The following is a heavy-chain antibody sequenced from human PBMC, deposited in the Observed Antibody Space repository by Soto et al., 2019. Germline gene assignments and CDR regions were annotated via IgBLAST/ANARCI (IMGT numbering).Heavy chain of an antibody. CDR1: GFTFSSYG. CDR3: AKSEGDAWFGELLYPRPFDY. CDR2: ISYDGSNK. V-gene: IGHV3-30*18. Sequence: QVQLVESGGGVVQPGRSPRLSCAASGFTFSSYGMHWVRQAPGKGLEWVAVISYDGSNKYYADSVKGRFTISRDNSKNTLYLQMNSLRAEDTAVYYCAKSEGDAWFGELLYPRPFDYWGQGTLVTVSS. J-gene: IGHJ4*02. D-gene: IGHD3-10*01.